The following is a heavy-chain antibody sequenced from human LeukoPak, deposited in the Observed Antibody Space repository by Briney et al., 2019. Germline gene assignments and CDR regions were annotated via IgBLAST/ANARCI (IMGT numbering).Heavy chain of an antibody. J-gene: IGHJ5*02. CDR2: IYSDGVT. V-gene: IGHV3-66*02. CDR1: GFTVNSYA. Sequence: GGSLRLSCAASGFTVNSYAMSWVRQAPGKGLAWVSLIYSDGVTQYADSVKGRFTISRDNSKNTLYLQMNSLRDEDTAVYVCARDRAEGKTWVEFDPWGQGTLVTVSS. CDR3: ARDRAEGKTWVEFDP.